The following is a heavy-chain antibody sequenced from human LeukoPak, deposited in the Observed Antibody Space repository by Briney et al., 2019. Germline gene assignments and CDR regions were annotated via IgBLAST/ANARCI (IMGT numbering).Heavy chain of an antibody. J-gene: IGHJ4*02. Sequence: PGGSLRLSCAASGFTFSSYAMSWVRRAPGQGLEWVSSITRRGDSTCYADSVKGRFTISRDNSKNTLYLTVNSLRGEDTAVYYCAKEVYFYGSGSPFDYWGQGTLVTVSS. CDR1: GFTFSSYA. D-gene: IGHD3-10*01. CDR2: ITRRGDST. CDR3: AKEVYFYGSGSPFDY. V-gene: IGHV3-23*01.